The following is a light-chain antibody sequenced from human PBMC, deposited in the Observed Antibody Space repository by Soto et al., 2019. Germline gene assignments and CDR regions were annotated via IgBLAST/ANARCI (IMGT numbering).Light chain of an antibody. J-gene: IGKJ5*01. Sequence: IVLPRSTATLSLSPVERGDLSLMSRQSVSSSYLAWYQQKPGQAPRLLIYGASTRATGIPDRFSGSGSGTDFTLTISRLEPEDFAVYDCQKYGDSPITCGQGTRLEIK. CDR3: QKYGDSPIT. CDR1: QSVSSSY. CDR2: GAS. V-gene: IGKV3-20*01.